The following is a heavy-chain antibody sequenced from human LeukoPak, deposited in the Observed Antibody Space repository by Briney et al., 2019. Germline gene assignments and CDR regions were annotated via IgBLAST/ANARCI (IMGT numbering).Heavy chain of an antibody. Sequence: PSQTLSLTCTVSGGSISSGDYYWSWIRQPPGKGLEWIGYIYYSGSTYYNPSLKSRVTISVDTSKNQFSLKLSSVTAADTAVYYCAGAIGSGSYDPTFDYWGQGTLVTASS. V-gene: IGHV4-30-4*01. CDR1: GGSISSGDYY. D-gene: IGHD3-10*01. J-gene: IGHJ4*02. CDR3: AGAIGSGSYDPTFDY. CDR2: IYYSGST.